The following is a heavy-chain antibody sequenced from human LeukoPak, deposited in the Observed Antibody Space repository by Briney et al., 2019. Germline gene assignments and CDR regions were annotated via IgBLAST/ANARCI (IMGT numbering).Heavy chain of an antibody. CDR2: IYYSXST. CDR1: GGSISGYY. CDR3: ARDSGSNFDY. D-gene: IGHD2-15*01. Sequence: PSETLSLTCTVSGGSISGYYWNWIRQPPGKGLEWIGYIYYSXSTXYXXXXXXRVTMSLDTSKNQFSLKLSSVTAADTAVYHCARDSGSNFDYWGQGTLVTVSS. J-gene: IGHJ4*02. V-gene: IGHV4-59*01.